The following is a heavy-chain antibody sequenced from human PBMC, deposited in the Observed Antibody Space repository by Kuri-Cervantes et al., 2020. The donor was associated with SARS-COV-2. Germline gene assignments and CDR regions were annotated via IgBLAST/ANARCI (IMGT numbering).Heavy chain of an antibody. Sequence: SQTLSLTCAVYGGSFSGYYWSWIRQPPGKGLEWIGEINHSGSTNYNPSLKSRVTISVDTSKNQFSLKLSSVTAADTAVYFCASLTYYYDTYGPRGDHFDHWGQGTLVTVSS. D-gene: IGHD3-22*01. CDR1: GGSFSGYY. CDR3: ASLTYYYDTYGPRGDHFDH. J-gene: IGHJ4*02. V-gene: IGHV4-34*01. CDR2: INHSGST.